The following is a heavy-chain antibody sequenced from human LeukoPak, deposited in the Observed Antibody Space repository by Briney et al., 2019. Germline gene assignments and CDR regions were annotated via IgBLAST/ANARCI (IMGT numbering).Heavy chain of an antibody. V-gene: IGHV1-8*02. Sequence: ASVKVSCKASGYTFTGYYMHWVRQAPGQGLEWMGWMNPNSGNTGYAQKFQGRVTMTRNTSISTAYMELSSLRSEDTAVYYCARDSTSSSFDYWGQGTLVTVSS. CDR3: ARDSTSSSFDY. D-gene: IGHD6-13*01. CDR2: MNPNSGNT. CDR1: GYTFTGYY. J-gene: IGHJ4*02.